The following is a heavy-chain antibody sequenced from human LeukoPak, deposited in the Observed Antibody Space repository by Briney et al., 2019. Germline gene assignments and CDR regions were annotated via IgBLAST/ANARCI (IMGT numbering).Heavy chain of an antibody. CDR2: IKTDGSSA. CDR3: ARGGRGSAAVVAPRSFDI. Sequence: GGSLRLSCAASGFSFSSYWMHWVRQAPGKGLVWVSRIKTDGSSATYADSVKGRFIISRDISKNTLYPQMNSLRAEDSALYYCARGGRGSAAVVAPRSFDIWGQGTMVTVSS. J-gene: IGHJ3*02. D-gene: IGHD3-22*01. V-gene: IGHV3-74*01. CDR1: GFSFSSYW.